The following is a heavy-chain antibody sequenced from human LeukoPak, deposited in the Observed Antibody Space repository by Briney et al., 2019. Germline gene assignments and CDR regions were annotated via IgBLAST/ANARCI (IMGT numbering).Heavy chain of an antibody. V-gene: IGHV3-48*03. CDR1: GFXFSSYE. D-gene: IGHD5-24*01. CDR2: ISRSGDTI. CDR3: ARDRRDGYNDY. J-gene: IGHJ4*02. Sequence: PGGSLRLSCAASGFXFSSYEMNWVRQAPGKGLEWVSYISRSGDTIFYADSVKGRFTISRDNAKNSLFLQMNSLRAEDTAVYYCARDRRDGYNDYWGQGTLVTVSS.